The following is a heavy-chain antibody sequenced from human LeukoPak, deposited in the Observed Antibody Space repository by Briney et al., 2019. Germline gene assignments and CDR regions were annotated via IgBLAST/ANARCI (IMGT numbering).Heavy chain of an antibody. CDR1: GGSISSGSYY. D-gene: IGHD3-10*01. V-gene: IGHV4-61*02. Sequence: PSQTLSLTCTVSGGSISSGSYYYWNWIRQPAGKGLEWIGRIYTSGSTNYNPSLKSRVTISVDTSKNQFSLKLSSVTAADTAVYYCARQTFGVLYFDSWGQGTLAIVSS. CDR2: IYTSGST. CDR3: ARQTFGVLYFDS. J-gene: IGHJ4*02.